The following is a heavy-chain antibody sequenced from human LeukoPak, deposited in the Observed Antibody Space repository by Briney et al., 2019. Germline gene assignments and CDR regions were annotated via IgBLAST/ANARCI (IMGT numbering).Heavy chain of an antibody. D-gene: IGHD3-9*01. CDR2: ISWDGGST. CDR1: GFTFDDYA. J-gene: IGHJ6*02. CDR3: AKDIMQGTNSFDPSLGMDV. Sequence: GGSLRLSCAASGFTFDDYAMHWVRHAPGKGLEWISLISWDGGSTYYADSVKGRFTISRDNSKNSLYLQMNSLRAEDTALYYCAKDIMQGTNSFDPSLGMDVWGQGTTVTVSS. V-gene: IGHV3-43D*03.